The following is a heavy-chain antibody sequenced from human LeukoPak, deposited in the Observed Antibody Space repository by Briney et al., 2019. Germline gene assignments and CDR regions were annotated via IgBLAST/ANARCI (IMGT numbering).Heavy chain of an antibody. D-gene: IGHD3-9*01. J-gene: IGHJ4*02. CDR2: ISYDGSNK. V-gene: IGHV3-30*18. Sequence: AGGSLRLSCAASGFTFSRYGMHWVRQAPGKGLEWVAVISYDGSNKYHVDPVKGRFTISKDNSKNTLYLQMNSLRAEDTAVYYCAKDRDILTGYLDYWGQGTLVTVSS. CDR1: GFTFSRYG. CDR3: AKDRDILTGYLDY.